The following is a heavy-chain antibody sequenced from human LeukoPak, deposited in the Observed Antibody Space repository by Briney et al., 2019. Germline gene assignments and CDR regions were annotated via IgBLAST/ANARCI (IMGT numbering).Heavy chain of an antibody. V-gene: IGHV3-7*01. CDR2: IKEDGSET. CDR1: GFIFKKYW. D-gene: IGHD5-24*01. J-gene: IGHJ4*02. CDR3: ARETNRRGETRDGYR. Sequence: GGSLRLSCAASGFIFKKYWMDWVRQVPGKGLECLANIKEDGSETYYADSVKGRFIISRDNPKNLLFLQINSLRVEDTAVYYCARETNRRGETRDGYRWGQGTVVTVSS.